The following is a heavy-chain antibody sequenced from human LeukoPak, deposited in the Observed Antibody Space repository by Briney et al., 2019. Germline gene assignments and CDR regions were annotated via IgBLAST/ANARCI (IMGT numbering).Heavy chain of an antibody. Sequence: PGGSLRLSCAASGSTFSSYSMNWVRQAPGKGLEWVGRIKSKTDGGTTDYAAPVKGRFTISRDDSKNTLYLQMNSLKTEDTAVYYCTTDLVAYYYDSSGYYWGQGTLVTVSS. CDR1: GSTFSSYS. D-gene: IGHD3-22*01. CDR2: IKSKTDGGTT. CDR3: TTDLVAYYYDSSGYY. V-gene: IGHV3-15*01. J-gene: IGHJ4*02.